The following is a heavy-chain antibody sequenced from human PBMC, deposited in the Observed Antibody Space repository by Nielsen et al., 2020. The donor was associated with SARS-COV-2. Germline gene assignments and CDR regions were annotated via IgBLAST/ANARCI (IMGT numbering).Heavy chain of an antibody. Sequence: GGSLRLPCAASGFTFSSYAMHWVRQAPGKGLEWVAVISYDGSEKYYGDSVKGRLTISRDNSKSTLYLQMNGLRAEDTAIYYCASAYSYGSDTFDIWGQGTVVTVSS. J-gene: IGHJ3*02. CDR1: GFTFSSYA. V-gene: IGHV3-30*04. CDR2: ISYDGSEK. CDR3: ASAYSYGSDTFDI. D-gene: IGHD5-18*01.